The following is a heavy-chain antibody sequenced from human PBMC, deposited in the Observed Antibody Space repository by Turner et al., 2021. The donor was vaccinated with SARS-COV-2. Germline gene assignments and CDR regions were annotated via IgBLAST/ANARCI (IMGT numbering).Heavy chain of an antibody. Sequence: QVQRGESGGGVVKPGRTLRLSCAVLGFSRSNYGMHWVRQAPGKGLEWVAFVSYDGPNKDYADSVKSRFTISRDNSNNTLYLQMNSLRGEDTALYYCAKGLRTFGYFDSWGQGTLVTVSS. CDR2: VSYDGPNK. D-gene: IGHD3-16*01. CDR3: AKGLRTFGYFDS. CDR1: GFSRSNYG. J-gene: IGHJ4*02. V-gene: IGHV3-30*18.